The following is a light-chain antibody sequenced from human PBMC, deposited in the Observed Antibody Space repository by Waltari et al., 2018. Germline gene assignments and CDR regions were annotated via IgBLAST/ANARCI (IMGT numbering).Light chain of an antibody. CDR2: KDT. CDR3: QSADASGTYPVV. V-gene: IGLV3-25*03. Sequence: SYELTQSPSVSVSPGQTARITCSGDALPKQYAYWYQQKPGQAPVLAIYKDTERPSGFPERFSGSSSGKTVTLTSSGVQAEDEADYYCQSADASGTYPVVFGGGTKLTVL. J-gene: IGLJ2*01. CDR1: ALPKQY.